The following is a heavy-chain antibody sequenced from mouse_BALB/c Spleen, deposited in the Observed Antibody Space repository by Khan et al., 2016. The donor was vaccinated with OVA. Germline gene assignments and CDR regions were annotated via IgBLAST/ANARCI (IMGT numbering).Heavy chain of an antibody. CDR1: GYSITSGYY. V-gene: IGHV3-6*02. D-gene: IGHD2-2*01. J-gene: IGHJ3*01. CDR2: ISYDGNN. CDR3: ASGKWLRAWLAY. Sequence: EVQLQESGPGLVKPSQSLSLTCSVTGYSITSGYYWNWIRQFPGNKLEWMGFISYDGNNNFNPSLKNRISITRDTSKNQFFLQLNSVTTEDTGTDFCASGKWLRAWLAYWGQGTLVTVSA.